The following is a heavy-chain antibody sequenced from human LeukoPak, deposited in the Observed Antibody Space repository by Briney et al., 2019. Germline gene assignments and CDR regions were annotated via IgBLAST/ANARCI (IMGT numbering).Heavy chain of an antibody. V-gene: IGHV4-34*01. CDR3: ARGYDYCDSCGYGY. D-gene: IGHD3-22*01. J-gene: IGHJ4*02. CDR2: IDHSGST. Sequence: PSETLSLPCAVYGGSFSGYYWSWIRQPPGKGQEWIGEIDHSGSTNYNPSLKSRVTISVDTSKNQFSLKLSSVTAADTAVYYCARGYDYCDSCGYGYWGQGTLVTVSS. CDR1: GGSFSGYY.